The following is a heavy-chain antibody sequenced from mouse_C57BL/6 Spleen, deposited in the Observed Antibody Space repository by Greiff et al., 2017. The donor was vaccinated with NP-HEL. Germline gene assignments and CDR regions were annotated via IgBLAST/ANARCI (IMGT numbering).Heavy chain of an antibody. CDR2: IYPGDGDT. CDR1: GYAFSSSW. V-gene: IGHV1-82*01. D-gene: IGHD4-1*01. CDR3: ARPLTGH. Sequence: QVQLQQSGPELVKPGASVKISCKASGYAFSSSWMNWVKQRPGKGLEWIGRIYPGDGDTNYIGKFKGKATLTADKSSSTAYMQLSSLTSEDSAVYFCARPLTGHWGQGTTLTVSS. J-gene: IGHJ2*01.